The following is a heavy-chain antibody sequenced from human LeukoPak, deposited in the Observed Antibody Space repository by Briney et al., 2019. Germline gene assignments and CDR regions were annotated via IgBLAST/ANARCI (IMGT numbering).Heavy chain of an antibody. CDR2: INARGDT. CDR1: GWSFNDYY. D-gene: IGHD2-2*01. V-gene: IGHV4-34*01. J-gene: IGHJ5*02. Sequence: SGTLSLTCAVYGWSFNDYYWNWIRQPPGKGLEWIGEINARGDTNYNPSLKSRVTISVDTSKKQFYLRLTSMIAADTALYYCARGQVPAARGYNWFDPWGQGTLVTVSS. CDR3: ARGQVPAARGYNWFDP.